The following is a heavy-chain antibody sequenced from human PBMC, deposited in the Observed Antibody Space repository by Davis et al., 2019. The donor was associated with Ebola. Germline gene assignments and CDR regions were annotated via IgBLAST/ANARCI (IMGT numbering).Heavy chain of an antibody. V-gene: IGHV3-7*01. CDR3: ATDLNWSGF. Sequence: GGSLRLSCAASGFTFSSYWMTWVRQAPGKGLEWVANIKTDGSEMYYVDSVKGRFTISRDNAKNSLNLQMSSLRAEDTAVYYCATDLNWSGFWGQGTLVTVSS. J-gene: IGHJ4*02. CDR1: GFTFSSYW. CDR2: IKTDGSEM. D-gene: IGHD3-3*01.